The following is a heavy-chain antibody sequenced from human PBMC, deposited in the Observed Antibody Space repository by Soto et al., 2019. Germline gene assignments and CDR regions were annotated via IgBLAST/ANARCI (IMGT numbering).Heavy chain of an antibody. Sequence: SETLSLTCTVSGDSISSGGHYWSWIRQHPGKGPEWIGYISYSGIAYYNPSLESRVTISVDTSKNQFSLKLSFVTAADTAVYYCARGPLYYDILTGYYTDYYYYGMDVWGQGTTVTVSS. CDR2: ISYSGIA. CDR3: ARGPLYYDILTGYYTDYYYYGMDV. CDR1: GDSISSGGHY. J-gene: IGHJ6*02. D-gene: IGHD3-9*01. V-gene: IGHV4-31*03.